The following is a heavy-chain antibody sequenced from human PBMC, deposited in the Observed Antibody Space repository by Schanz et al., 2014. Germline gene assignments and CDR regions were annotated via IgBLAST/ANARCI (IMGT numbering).Heavy chain of an antibody. J-gene: IGHJ5*02. Sequence: EVQLVESGGGFVQPGGSLGLSCVVSGFTVSSDHMSWVRQAPGTALEWVSTIYASGATYYADSVKGRFTISRDNSKNTLYLQMNILRTEDTAVYSSARDLERYAGGGGGFDPWGRGTLVTVSS. V-gene: IGHV3-66*02. CDR2: IYASGAT. CDR3: ARDLERYAGGGGGFDP. D-gene: IGHD2-21*01. CDR1: GFTVSSDH.